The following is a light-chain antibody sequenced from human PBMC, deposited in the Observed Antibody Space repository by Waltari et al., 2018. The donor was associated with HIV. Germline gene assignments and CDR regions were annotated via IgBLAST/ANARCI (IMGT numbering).Light chain of an antibody. CDR1: SSDVGNYNL. Sequence: QSVLTQPASVSGSPGQSITISCTGTSSDVGNYNLVSWYQQHPGKAPKLIIYEFTKRPSGVSKRFSGSKSGNTASLTISGLQAEDEADYYCCSYVGSNVWVFGGGTKLTVL. CDR3: CSYVGSNVWV. J-gene: IGLJ3*02. CDR2: EFT. V-gene: IGLV2-23*02.